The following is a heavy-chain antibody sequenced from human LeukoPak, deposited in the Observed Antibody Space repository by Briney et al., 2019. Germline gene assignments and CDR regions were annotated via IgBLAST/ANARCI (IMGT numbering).Heavy chain of an antibody. CDR1: GGSFSGYY. J-gene: IGHJ4*02. CDR3: ARAGTNLRDYDY. Sequence: SETLSLTCAVYGGSFSGYYWSWIRQPPGKGLEWIGEINHSGSTNYNPSLRSRVTISIDTSKNQFSLKLNSVTAADTAVYYCARAGTNLRDYDYWGQGTLVTVSS. V-gene: IGHV4-34*01. D-gene: IGHD4-17*01. CDR2: INHSGST.